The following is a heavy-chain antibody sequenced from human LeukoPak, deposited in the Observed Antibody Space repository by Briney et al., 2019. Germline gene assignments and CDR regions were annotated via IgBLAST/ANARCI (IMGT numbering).Heavy chain of an antibody. V-gene: IGHV3-23*01. CDR1: GFTFSTYA. D-gene: IGHD5-24*01. CDR3: AKAMATIRAFGF. J-gene: IGHJ3*01. Sequence: GGSLRLSCAASGFTFSTYAMSWVRQAPGKGLEWVSVISGSGSSTYYADSVKGRFTISRDNSKNTLYLQMNSLRAEDTAVYYCAKAMATIRAFGFGGQGTMVTVSS. CDR2: ISGSGSST.